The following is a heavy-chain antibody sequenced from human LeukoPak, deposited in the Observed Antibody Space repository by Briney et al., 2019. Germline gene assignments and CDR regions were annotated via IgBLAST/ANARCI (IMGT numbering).Heavy chain of an antibody. J-gene: IGHJ4*02. V-gene: IGHV1-18*01. CDR3: ARGIIGYYFDY. Sequence: GASVKVSCKTSGYTFTIYGISLERQAPGQGLEWMGLISAYGNTNYAQNLQGRVTMTTDTSTSTAYMELRSLRSDDTAVYYCARGIIGYYFDYWGQGTLVTVSS. CDR1: GYTFTIYG. CDR2: ISAYGNT. D-gene: IGHD2-15*01.